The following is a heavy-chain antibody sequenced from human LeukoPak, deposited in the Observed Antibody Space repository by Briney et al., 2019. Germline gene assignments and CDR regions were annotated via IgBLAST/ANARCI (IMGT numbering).Heavy chain of an antibody. CDR2: IIPIFGTA. V-gene: IGHV1-69*13. Sequence: SVKVSCKASGGTFSSYAISWVRQAPGQGLEWMRGIIPIFGTANYAQKFQGRVTITADESTSTAYMELSSLRSEDTAVYYCARDPGAAGGDDAFDIWGQGTMVTVSS. J-gene: IGHJ3*02. CDR3: ARDPGAAGGDDAFDI. D-gene: IGHD6-13*01. CDR1: GGTFSSYA.